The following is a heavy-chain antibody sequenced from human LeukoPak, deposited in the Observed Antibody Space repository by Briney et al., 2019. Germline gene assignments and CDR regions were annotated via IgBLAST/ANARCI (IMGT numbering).Heavy chain of an antibody. V-gene: IGHV4-61*02. CDR1: GGSISSGSYY. CDR2: IYTSGST. D-gene: IGHD4-11*01. Sequence: SSETLSLTCTVSGGSISSGSYYWSWIRQPAGKGLEWIGRIYTSGSTNYNPSLKSRVTISVDTSKNQFSLKLSSVTAADTAVYYCATMTTVTYLFDYWGQGTLSPSPQ. J-gene: IGHJ4*02. CDR3: ATMTTVTYLFDY.